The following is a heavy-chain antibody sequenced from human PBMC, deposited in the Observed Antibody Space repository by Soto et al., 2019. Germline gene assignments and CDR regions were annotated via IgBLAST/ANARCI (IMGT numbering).Heavy chain of an antibody. V-gene: IGHV1-69*01. CDR1: GGTFNNYA. CDR3: ARNFNFYDRSGNYQRYYSYGMDM. J-gene: IGHJ6*02. CDR2: VVPVFGTP. Sequence: QVRLVQSGAELKKPGSSVKVSCKASGGTFNNYAISWVRQAPGQGLEWMGEVVPVFGTPNYAQRFQGRVTITADVSTSTVQMELSSLISEDTAVYSCARNFNFYDRSGNYQRYYSYGMDMWGPGTTVTVTS. D-gene: IGHD3-22*01.